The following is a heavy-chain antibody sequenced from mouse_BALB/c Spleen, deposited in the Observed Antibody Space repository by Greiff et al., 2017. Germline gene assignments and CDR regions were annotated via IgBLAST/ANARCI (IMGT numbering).Heavy chain of an antibody. V-gene: IGHV1-14*01. CDR1: GYTFTSYV. CDR3: AREETARATKEFAY. CDR2: INPYNDGT. D-gene: IGHD3-2*01. Sequence: VQLQQSGPELVKPGASVKMSCKASGYTFTSYVMHWVKQKPGQGLEWIGYINPYNDGTKYNEKFKGKATLTSDKSSSTAYMELSSLTSEDSAVYYCAREETARATKEFAYWGQGTLVTVSA. J-gene: IGHJ3*01.